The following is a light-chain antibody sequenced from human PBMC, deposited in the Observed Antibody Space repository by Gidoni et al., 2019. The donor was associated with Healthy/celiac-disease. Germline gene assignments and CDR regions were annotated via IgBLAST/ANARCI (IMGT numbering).Light chain of an antibody. CDR3: SSYTSSSTRV. Sequence: QSALTQPASVSGSPGQSLTISCTGTSSDVGGYNYVSWYQQHPGKAPKLMIYYVSNRPSGVSNRFSGSKSGNTASLTISGLQAEDEADYYCSSYTSSSTRVFGGGTKLTVL. J-gene: IGLJ2*01. V-gene: IGLV2-14*01. CDR2: YVS. CDR1: SSDVGGYNY.